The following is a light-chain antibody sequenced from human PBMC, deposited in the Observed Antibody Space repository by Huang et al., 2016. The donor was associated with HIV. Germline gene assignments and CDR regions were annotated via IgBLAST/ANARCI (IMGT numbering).Light chain of an antibody. V-gene: IGKV3-15*01. CDR2: GAS. J-gene: IGKJ3*01. CDR3: QQYNNWPIT. Sequence: EIVMTQSPATLSVSPGERATLSCRASQSVSTNLAWFQREPGQAPRLLIFGASTRATGIPARFSGRWSGTEFSLTISSLQSEDFAVYYCQQYNNWPITFGPGTKVDVK. CDR1: QSVSTN.